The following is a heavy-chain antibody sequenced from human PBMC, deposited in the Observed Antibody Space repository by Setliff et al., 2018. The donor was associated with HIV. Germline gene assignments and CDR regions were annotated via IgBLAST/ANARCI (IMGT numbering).Heavy chain of an antibody. Sequence: SETLSLTCAVSGVSITSTIYYWGWIRQPPGKGLEWIGSVYYGGDTYYNPSLKSRLTLSLDTSKNQFSLKLTSVTAADMAVYYCVREDRVYERQLISPGAIDYWGQGTLVTVSS. CDR3: VREDRVYERQLISPGAIDY. V-gene: IGHV4-39*07. CDR1: GVSITSTIYY. J-gene: IGHJ4*02. D-gene: IGHD2-8*01. CDR2: VYYGGDT.